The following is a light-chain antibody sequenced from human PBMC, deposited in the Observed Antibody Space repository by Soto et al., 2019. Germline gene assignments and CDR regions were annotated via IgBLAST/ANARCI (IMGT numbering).Light chain of an antibody. CDR2: KAS. V-gene: IGKV1-5*03. CDR3: QQYNTSQLT. Sequence: DIQLTQSPSTLSASVGGRVTITCRASQRISPWLAWYQQQPGKAPTLLIYKASSLDGWVPSRFIRSGSGTKLNITVRRLQPKEFATYYCQQYNTSQLTFGGGTTVEIK. CDR1: QRISPW. J-gene: IGKJ4*01.